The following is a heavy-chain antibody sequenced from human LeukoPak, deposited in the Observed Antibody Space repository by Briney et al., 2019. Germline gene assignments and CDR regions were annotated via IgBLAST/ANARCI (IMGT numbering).Heavy chain of an antibody. V-gene: IGHV4-34*01. CDR1: GGSFSGYY. J-gene: IGHJ4*02. D-gene: IGHD3-10*01. CDR3: ARGQGSMVRGVIRSTTYYFDY. CDR2: INHSGST. Sequence: SETLSLTCAVYGGSFSGYYWSWIRQPPGKGLEWIGEINHSGSTNYNPSLKGRVTISVDTSKNQFSLKLSSVTAADTAVYYCARGQGSMVRGVIRSTTYYFDYWGQGTLVTVSS.